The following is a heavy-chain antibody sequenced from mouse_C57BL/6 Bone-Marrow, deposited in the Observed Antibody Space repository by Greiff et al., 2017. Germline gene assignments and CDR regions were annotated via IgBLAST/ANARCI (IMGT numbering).Heavy chain of an antibody. D-gene: IGHD1-1*01. V-gene: IGHV1-81*01. Sequence: VQLQQSGAELARPGASVKLSCKASGYTFTSYGISWVKQRTGQGLEWIGEIYPRSGNTYYNEKFKGKATLTADKSSSTAYMELRSLTSEDSAVYFCARGIITTGVGYFDVGGTGTTVTVSS. CDR1: GYTFTSYG. CDR3: ARGIITTGVGYFDV. CDR2: IYPRSGNT. J-gene: IGHJ1*03.